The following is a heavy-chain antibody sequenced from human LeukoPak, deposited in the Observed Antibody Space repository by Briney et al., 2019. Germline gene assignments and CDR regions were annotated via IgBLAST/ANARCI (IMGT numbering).Heavy chain of an antibody. CDR1: GYTFTGYY. CDR3: ARRVAARGGYYFDY. V-gene: IGHV1-2*02. CDR2: INPNSGGT. Sequence: ASVKVSCKASGYTFTGYYMLWVRQAPGQGLEWMGWINPNSGGTNYAQKFQGRVTMTRDTSISTAYMELSRLRSDDTAVYYCARRVAARGGYYFDYWGQGTLVTVSS. J-gene: IGHJ4*02. D-gene: IGHD6-6*01.